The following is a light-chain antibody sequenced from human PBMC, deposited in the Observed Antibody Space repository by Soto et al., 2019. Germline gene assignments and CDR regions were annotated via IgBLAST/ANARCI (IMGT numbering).Light chain of an antibody. J-gene: IGKJ4*01. CDR2: GVS. V-gene: IGKV3-20*01. CDR3: QQYFTSPLT. CDR1: QSVSSNY. Sequence: EVLLTQSPGTLSLSPGESATLSCRASQSVSSNYLAWYQQKPGQAPRLLIYGVSTRATGIPDRFSGSGSGTDFSLTISRLEPEDFALYYCQQYFTSPLTFGGGTKV.